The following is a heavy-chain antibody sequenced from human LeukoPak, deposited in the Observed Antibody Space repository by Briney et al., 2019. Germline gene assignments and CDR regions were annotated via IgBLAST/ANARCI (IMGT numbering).Heavy chain of an antibody. D-gene: IGHD6-13*01. CDR1: GGSFSGYY. V-gene: IGHV4-34*01. CDR3: ARTTEAHSWRTRYYDYYMDV. CDR2: INHSGST. J-gene: IGHJ6*03. Sequence: NTSETLSLTCAVYGGSFSGYYWSWIRQPPGKGLEWIGEINHSGSTNYNPSLKSRVTISVDTSKNQFSLKLSSVTAADTAVYYCARTTEAHSWRTRYYDYYMDVWGKGTTVTVSS.